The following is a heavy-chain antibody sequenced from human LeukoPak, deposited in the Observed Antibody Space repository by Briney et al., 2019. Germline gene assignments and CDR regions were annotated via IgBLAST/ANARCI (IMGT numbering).Heavy chain of an antibody. V-gene: IGHV4-39*07. Sequence: SETLSLTCTVSGGSISVSDYYWGWIRQPPGKGLEWVGSMSFSGRSYYNPSVNSRVTISVDTSKNQFSLKVNSVTAADTAVYYCGRSAGFVHFDHWGQGTLVTVSS. CDR2: MSFSGRS. D-gene: IGHD3-16*01. CDR3: GRSAGFVHFDH. J-gene: IGHJ4*02. CDR1: GGSISVSDYY.